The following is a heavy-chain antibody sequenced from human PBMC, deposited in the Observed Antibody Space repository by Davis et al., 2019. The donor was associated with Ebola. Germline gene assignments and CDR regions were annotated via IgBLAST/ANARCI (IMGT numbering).Heavy chain of an antibody. CDR1: GFTVSSNY. Sequence: GGSLRLSCAASGFTVSSNYMSWFRQAPGKGLEWVGFIRSKAYGGTTEYAASVKGRFTISRDDSKSIAYLQMNSLKTEDTAVYYCTRYGDYSWFDPWGQGTLVTVSS. J-gene: IGHJ5*02. V-gene: IGHV3-49*03. CDR3: TRYGDYSWFDP. D-gene: IGHD4-17*01. CDR2: IRSKAYGGTT.